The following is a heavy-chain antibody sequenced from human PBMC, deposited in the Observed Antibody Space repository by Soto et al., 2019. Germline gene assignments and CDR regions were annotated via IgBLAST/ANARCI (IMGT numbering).Heavy chain of an antibody. CDR2: ISYDGSNK. CDR3: ARGGPCSCTSCSTFDY. D-gene: IGHD2-2*02. CDR1: GFTFSSYA. J-gene: IGHJ4*02. V-gene: IGHV3-30-3*01. Sequence: PGGSLRLSCAASGFTFSSYAMHWVRQAPGKGLEWVAVISYDGSNKYYADSVKGRFTISRDNSKNTLYLQMNSLRAEDTTVYYCARGGPCSCTSCSTFDYWGQGTLVTVSS.